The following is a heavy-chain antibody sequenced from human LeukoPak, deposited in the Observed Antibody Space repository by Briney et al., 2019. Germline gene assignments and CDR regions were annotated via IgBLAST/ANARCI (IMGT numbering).Heavy chain of an antibody. J-gene: IGHJ4*02. CDR3: ARGNSGWYSFDY. V-gene: IGHV1-8*01. CDR2: MNPNSGNT. Sequence: GASVNVSCKASGYTFTSYDINWVRQATGQGLEWMGWMNPNSGNTGYAQKFQGRVTVTRNTSISTAYMELSSLRSEDTAVYYCARGNSGWYSFDYWGQGTLVTVSS. CDR1: GYTFTSYD. D-gene: IGHD6-19*01.